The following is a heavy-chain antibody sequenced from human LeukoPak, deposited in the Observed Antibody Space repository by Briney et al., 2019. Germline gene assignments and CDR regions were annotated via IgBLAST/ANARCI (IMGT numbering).Heavy chain of an antibody. CDR3: ARVLMPMASQYYFDY. CDR1: GASINTYY. J-gene: IGHJ4*02. Sequence: SETLSLTCTVPGASINTYYWSWIRQPPGKGLEWIGYIYYSGTTSYNPSLKTRVTISIDTSKNKFSLMLSSVTAADTAVYYCARVLMPMASQYYFDYWGQGTLVTVSS. D-gene: IGHD3-16*01. V-gene: IGHV4-59*01. CDR2: IYYSGTT.